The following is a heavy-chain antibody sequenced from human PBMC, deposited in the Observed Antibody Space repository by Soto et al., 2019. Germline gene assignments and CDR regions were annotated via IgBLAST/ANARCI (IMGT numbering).Heavy chain of an antibody. J-gene: IGHJ4*02. CDR3: ARTPNFKYYFDY. CDR1: GGSFSGYY. V-gene: IGHV4-34*01. CDR2: INHSGST. Sequence: PSETLSLTCAVYGGSFSGYYWSWIRQPPGKGLEWIGEINHSGSTNYNPSLKSRVTISVDTSKNQFSLKLSSVTAADTAVYYCARTPNFKYYFDYWGQGTLVTVSS. D-gene: IGHD7-27*01.